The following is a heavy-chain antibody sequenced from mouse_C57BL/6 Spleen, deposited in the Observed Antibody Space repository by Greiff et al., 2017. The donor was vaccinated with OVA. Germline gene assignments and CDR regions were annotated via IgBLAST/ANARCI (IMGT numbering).Heavy chain of an antibody. CDR3: ARDQSY. CDR1: GYSITSGYY. Sequence: EVQRVESGPGLVKPSQSLSLTCSVTGYSITSGYYWNWIRQFPGNKLEWMGYISYDGSNNYNPSLKNRISITRDTSKNQFFLKLNSVTTEDTATYYCARDQSYWGQGTTLTVSS. J-gene: IGHJ2*01. V-gene: IGHV3-6*01. CDR2: ISYDGSN.